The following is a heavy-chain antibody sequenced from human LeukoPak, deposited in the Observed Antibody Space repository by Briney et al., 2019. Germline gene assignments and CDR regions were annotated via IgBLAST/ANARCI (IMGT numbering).Heavy chain of an antibody. CDR2: IYYSGST. Sequence: PSETLSLTCTVSGGSISSSSYYWGWIRQPPGKGLEWIGSIYYSGSTYYNPSLKSRVTISVDTSKNQFSLKLSSVTAADTAVCYCARLAPRSGEYSSSYQIDYWGQGTLVTVSS. J-gene: IGHJ4*02. V-gene: IGHV4-39*01. CDR3: ARLAPRSGEYSSSYQIDY. CDR1: GGSISSSSYY. D-gene: IGHD6-6*01.